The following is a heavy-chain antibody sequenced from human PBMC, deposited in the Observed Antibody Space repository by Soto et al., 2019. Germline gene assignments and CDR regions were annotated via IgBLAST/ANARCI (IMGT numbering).Heavy chain of an antibody. Sequence: PSETLSLTCTVSGGSISSYYWSWIRQPPGKGLEWIGYIYYSGSTNYNPSLKSRVTISVDTSKNQFSLKLSSVTAADTAVYYCARVLRYFDWLGVDYWGQGTLVTVSS. CDR2: IYYSGST. V-gene: IGHV4-59*12. CDR3: ARVLRYFDWLGVDY. CDR1: GGSISSYY. D-gene: IGHD3-9*01. J-gene: IGHJ4*02.